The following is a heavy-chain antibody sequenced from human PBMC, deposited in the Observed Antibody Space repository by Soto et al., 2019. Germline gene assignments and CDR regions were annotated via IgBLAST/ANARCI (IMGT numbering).Heavy chain of an antibody. V-gene: IGHV4-34*01. Sequence: QVQLQQWGAGLLKPSETLSLTCAVYGRSFSGYYWSWIRQPPGKGLEWIGEINHSGSTNYNPSLKSRVTISVDTSKNQFSLKLSSVTAADTAVYYCARGRFLYCSSTSCRGYWFDPWGQGTLVTVSS. D-gene: IGHD2-2*01. CDR1: GRSFSGYY. CDR2: INHSGST. J-gene: IGHJ5*02. CDR3: ARGRFLYCSSTSCRGYWFDP.